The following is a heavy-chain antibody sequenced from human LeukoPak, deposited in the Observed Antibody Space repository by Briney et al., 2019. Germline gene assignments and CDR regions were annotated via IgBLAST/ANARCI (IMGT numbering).Heavy chain of an antibody. V-gene: IGHV3-15*01. J-gene: IGHJ3*02. Sequence: GGSLRLSCAASGFTFSNAWMSWVRQAPGKGLEWVGRIQRKTDGGTTDYAAPVKGRFTISRDDSKNMLYLQMTSLIIEDTAVYYCCTESSGLGDMWGQGTMVTVSS. CDR3: CTESSGLGDM. CDR1: GFTFSNAW. D-gene: IGHD3-22*01. CDR2: IQRKTDGGTT.